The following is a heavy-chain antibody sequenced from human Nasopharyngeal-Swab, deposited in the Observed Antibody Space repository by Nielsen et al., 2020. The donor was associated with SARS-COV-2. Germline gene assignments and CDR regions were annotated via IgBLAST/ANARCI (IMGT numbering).Heavy chain of an antibody. CDR2: ISWNSGSI. CDR3: ARQDRFYYYLDG. J-gene: IGHJ6*03. D-gene: IGHD3-3*01. Sequence: LKISCAASGFTFDDYAMHWVRQAPGKGLEWVSGISWNSGSIGYADSVKGRFTISRDNGKNSVYLQMNSLRADDTAVYFCARQDRFYYYLDGWGKGTTVTVSS. V-gene: IGHV3-9*01. CDR1: GFTFDDYA.